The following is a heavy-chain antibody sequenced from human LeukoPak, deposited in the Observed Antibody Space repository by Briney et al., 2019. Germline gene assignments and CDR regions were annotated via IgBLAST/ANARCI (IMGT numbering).Heavy chain of an antibody. CDR2: IYPGDSDT. Sequence: GESLKISCKGSGYSFTSYWIGWVRQMPGKGLEWMGIIYPGDSDTRYSPSFQGQVTISADKSISTAYLQWSSLKASDTAMYYCARAFGVATTYYYYYYGMDVWGQGTTVTVSS. J-gene: IGHJ6*02. V-gene: IGHV5-51*01. CDR3: ARAFGVATTYYYYYYGMDV. CDR1: GYSFTSYW. D-gene: IGHD3-3*01.